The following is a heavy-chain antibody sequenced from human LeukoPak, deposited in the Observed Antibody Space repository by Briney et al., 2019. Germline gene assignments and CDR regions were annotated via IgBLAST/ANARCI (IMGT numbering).Heavy chain of an antibody. CDR1: GGSFSGYY. D-gene: IGHD3-22*01. Sequence: SETLSLTCAVYGGSFSGYYWSWIRQPPGKGLEWIGEINHSGSTNYNPSLKSRVTISVDTSKNQFSLKLSSVTAADTAVYYCARRRYYYDSSGYYYYYYGMDVWGQGTTVTVSS. V-gene: IGHV4-34*01. J-gene: IGHJ6*02. CDR2: INHSGST. CDR3: ARRRYYYDSSGYYYYYYGMDV.